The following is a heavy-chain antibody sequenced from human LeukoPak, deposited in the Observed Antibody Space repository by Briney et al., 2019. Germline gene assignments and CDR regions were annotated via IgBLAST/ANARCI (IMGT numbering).Heavy chain of an antibody. CDR3: AKENGYCSGGSCYPYYYYGMDV. D-gene: IGHD2-15*01. J-gene: IGHJ6*02. CDR2: ISGSGGST. Sequence: GGSLRLYCAASGFTFSSYAMSWVRQDPGKGLEWVSAISGSGGSTYHADSVKGRFTISRDNSKNTLYLQMNSLRAEDTAVYYCAKENGYCSGGSCYPYYYYGMDVWGQGTTVTVSS. CDR1: GFTFSSYA. V-gene: IGHV3-23*01.